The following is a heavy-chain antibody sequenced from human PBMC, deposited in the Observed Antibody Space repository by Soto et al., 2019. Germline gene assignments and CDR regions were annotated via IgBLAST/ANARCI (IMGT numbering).Heavy chain of an antibody. CDR2: INPYNGNT. V-gene: IGHV1-18*01. CDR3: ARDTAMALPDA. CDR1: GYTFTSYA. J-gene: IGHJ4*02. D-gene: IGHD5-18*01. Sequence: QVQLVQSGTEVKKPGASVKVSCKASGYTFTSYAISWVRQAPGQGLEWMGWINPYNGNTNSAQKLQGRVTMTTDTATSTAYMELRSLRSDDTAVYYCARDTAMALPDAWGQGTLVTVSS.